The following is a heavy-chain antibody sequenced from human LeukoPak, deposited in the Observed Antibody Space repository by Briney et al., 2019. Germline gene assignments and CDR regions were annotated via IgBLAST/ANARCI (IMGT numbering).Heavy chain of an antibody. V-gene: IGHV3-48*03. CDR1: GFTFRSSE. CDR2: ISSSGSTI. Sequence: GGSLRLSCAASGFTFRSSEMNWVRQAPGKGLEWVSYISSSGSTIYYADSVKGRFTISRDNAKNSLYLQMNSLRAEDTAVYYCAELGITMIGGVWGKGTTVTISS. J-gene: IGHJ6*04. D-gene: IGHD3-10*02. CDR3: AELGITMIGGV.